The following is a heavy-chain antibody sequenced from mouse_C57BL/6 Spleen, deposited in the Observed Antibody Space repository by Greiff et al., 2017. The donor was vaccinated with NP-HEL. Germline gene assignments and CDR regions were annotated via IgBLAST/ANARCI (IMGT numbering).Heavy chain of an antibody. D-gene: IGHD1-1*01. CDR1: GYTFTEYT. Sequence: VQLQQSGAELVKPGASVKLSCKASGYTFTEYTIHWVKQRSGQGLEWIGWFYPGSGSIKYNEKFKDKATLTADKSSSTVYMELSRLTSEDSAVYFCARHEGGHDYYDSSGGWFAYWGQGTLVTVSA. V-gene: IGHV1-62-2*01. J-gene: IGHJ3*01. CDR2: FYPGSGSI. CDR3: ARHEGGHDYYDSSGGWFAY.